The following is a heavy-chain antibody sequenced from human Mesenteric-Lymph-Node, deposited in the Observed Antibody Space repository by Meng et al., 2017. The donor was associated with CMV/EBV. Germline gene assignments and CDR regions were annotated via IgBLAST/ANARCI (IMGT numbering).Heavy chain of an antibody. CDR2: IRSDGGKK. J-gene: IGHJ4*02. V-gene: IGHV3-30*02. D-gene: IGHD1-7*01. CDR3: AKDQPGTFDY. Sequence: GESLKISCAASGFTVSVNYMSWVRQAPGKGLEWVAFIRSDGGKKYYADAVKGRFTISRDTSKNTLYLQMNSLRAEDTAIYYCAKDQPGTFDYWGQGTLVTVSS. CDR1: GFTVSVNY.